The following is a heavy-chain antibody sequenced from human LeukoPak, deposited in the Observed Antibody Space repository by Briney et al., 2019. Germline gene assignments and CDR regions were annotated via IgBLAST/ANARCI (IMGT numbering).Heavy chain of an antibody. CDR3: ATDPTVAGTSEYFQH. CDR1: GFTFSSYA. Sequence: GGSLRLSCGASGFTFSSYAMSWVRQAPGKGLEWVSVISGSGGSTYYADSVKGRCTISRDNPKNTLYLEMNSLRAKDTAVYYCATDPTVAGTSEYFQHWGQGTLVTVSS. J-gene: IGHJ1*01. D-gene: IGHD6-19*01. CDR2: ISGSGGST. V-gene: IGHV3-23*01.